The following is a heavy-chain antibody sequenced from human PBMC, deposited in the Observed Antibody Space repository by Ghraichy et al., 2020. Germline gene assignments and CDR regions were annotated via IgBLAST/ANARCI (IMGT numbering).Heavy chain of an antibody. CDR2: ISGSGGST. J-gene: IGHJ4*02. CDR1: GFTFSSYA. V-gene: IGHV3-23*01. CDR3: AKNSEDYYDIPVAY. Sequence: GGSLRLSCVASGFTFSSYAMSWVRQAPGKGLELVSGISGSGGSTYSADSVKGRFTISRDNSKNTLYLQMNSLRAEDTAVYYCAKNSEDYYDIPVAYWGQGTLVTVSS. D-gene: IGHD3-22*01.